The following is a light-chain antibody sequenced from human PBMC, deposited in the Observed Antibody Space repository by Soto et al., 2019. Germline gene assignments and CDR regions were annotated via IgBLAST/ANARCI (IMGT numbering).Light chain of an antibody. J-gene: IGKJ1*01. CDR3: QQYNNCPPWT. Sequence: EIVMTQSPATLSVSPGERATLSCRASQSVSNNLAWYQQKAGQAPRLLIYGASTRATGIPARFSGSGSGTEFTLTISSLQSEDFAVYYCQQYNNCPPWTFGQGTKVEIK. V-gene: IGKV3-15*01. CDR2: GAS. CDR1: QSVSNN.